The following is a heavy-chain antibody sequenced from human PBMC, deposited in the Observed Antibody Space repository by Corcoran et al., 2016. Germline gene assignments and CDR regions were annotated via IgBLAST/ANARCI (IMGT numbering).Heavy chain of an antibody. CDR2: VSYDGKVQ. V-gene: IGHV3-30*03. CDR3: ARERTPRVAVAEDC. D-gene: IGHD6-19*01. J-gene: IGHJ4*02. CDR1: GFTFSNYG. Sequence: QVQLVESGGGVVQPGRSLRLSCAASGFTFSNYGMHWVRQAPGKGLAWVAVVSYDGKVQHYADSVRGRFTISRDNSKNTLDLQMNSLTAEDTAVYYCARERTPRVAVAEDCWGQGTLVTVSS.